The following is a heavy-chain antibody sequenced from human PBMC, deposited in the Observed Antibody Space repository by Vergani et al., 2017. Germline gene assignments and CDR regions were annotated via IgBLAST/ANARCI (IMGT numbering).Heavy chain of an antibody. CDR2: IYHSGST. CDR3: ARGDSSIAARGEESGTNNWFDP. CDR1: GFIFNNAW. D-gene: IGHD6-6*01. V-gene: IGHV4-30-2*01. Sequence: VQLVESGGGLVKPGGSLRLSCEASGFIFNNAWMSWIRQPPGKGLEWIGYIYHSGSTYYNPSLKSRVTISVDRSKNQFSLKLSSVTAADTAVYYCARGDSSIAARGEESGTNNWFDPWGQGTLVTVSS. J-gene: IGHJ5*02.